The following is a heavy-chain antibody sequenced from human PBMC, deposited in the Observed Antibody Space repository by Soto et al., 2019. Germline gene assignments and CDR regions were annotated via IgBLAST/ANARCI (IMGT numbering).Heavy chain of an antibody. V-gene: IGHV3-23*01. CDR2: LSDGGGST. D-gene: IGHD2-2*01. CDR3: AKEGPTSPYNWSVP. CDR1: GFTFSNYA. Sequence: GGSLRLSCAASGFTFSNYAMSWVRQAPGKGLEWVSGLSDGGGSTFCADSVKGRFTISRDNAKNTLYLQMSSLRAEDTAVYYCAKEGPTSPYNWSVPWGPGTLVTVFS. J-gene: IGHJ5*02.